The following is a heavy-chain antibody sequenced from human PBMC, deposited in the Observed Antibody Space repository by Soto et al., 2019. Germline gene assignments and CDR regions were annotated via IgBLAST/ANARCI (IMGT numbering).Heavy chain of an antibody. D-gene: IGHD1-26*01. Sequence: TLSLTCTVSGGSISSGGYYWSWIRQHPGKGLEWIGYIYYSGSTYYNPSLKSRVTISVDTSKNQFSLKLSSVTAADTAVYYCARDGGGGSSPFDYWGQGTLVTVSS. J-gene: IGHJ4*02. CDR2: IYYSGST. CDR3: ARDGGGGSSPFDY. V-gene: IGHV4-31*03. CDR1: GGSISSGGYY.